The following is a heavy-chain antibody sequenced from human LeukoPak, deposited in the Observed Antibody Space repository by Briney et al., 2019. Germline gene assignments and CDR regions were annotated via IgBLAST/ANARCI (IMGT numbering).Heavy chain of an antibody. CDR3: ATGNSDGYYYYYMGV. D-gene: IGHD4-23*01. CDR1: GFTFSSYA. Sequence: GGSLRLSCAASGFTFSSYAMYWVRQAPGKGLEFVSSICSNGGSTYYANSVKGRFTISRDNSKNTLYLQMGSLRAEDMAVYYCATGNSDGYYYYYMGVWGKGTTVTVSS. CDR2: ICSNGGST. J-gene: IGHJ6*03. V-gene: IGHV3-64*01.